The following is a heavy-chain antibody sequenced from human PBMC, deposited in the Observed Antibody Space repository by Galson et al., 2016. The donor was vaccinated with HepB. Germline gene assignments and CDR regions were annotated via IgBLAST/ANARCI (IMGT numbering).Heavy chain of an antibody. CDR1: GFSVSSNY. CDR3: ARDHNWGTEN. D-gene: IGHD2-8*02. CDR2: IYSGGTT. V-gene: IGHV3-53*01. Sequence: AASGFSVSSNYMSWVRQAPGKGLEWVSVIYSGGTTYYADSVKGRFTISRDNSKNTVYLQMNSLRAEDTAVYYCARDHNWGTENWGQGTLVTVSS. J-gene: IGHJ4*02.